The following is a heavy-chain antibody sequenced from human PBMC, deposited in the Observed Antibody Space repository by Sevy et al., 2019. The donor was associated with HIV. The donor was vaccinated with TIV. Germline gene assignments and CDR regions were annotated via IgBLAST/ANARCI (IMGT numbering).Heavy chain of an antibody. D-gene: IGHD6-13*01. V-gene: IGHV4-59*01. CDR2: ISYSGST. CDR3: ARGGPTQQRVDYFDY. CDR1: GGSISTYY. J-gene: IGHJ4*02. Sequence: SETLSLTCTVSGGSISTYYWSWIRQPPGKRLEYIGSISYSGSTYYNPSLTSRVTISIDPSKNQFSLKLSSVTAADTALYYCARGGPTQQRVDYFDYWGQGTLVTVSS.